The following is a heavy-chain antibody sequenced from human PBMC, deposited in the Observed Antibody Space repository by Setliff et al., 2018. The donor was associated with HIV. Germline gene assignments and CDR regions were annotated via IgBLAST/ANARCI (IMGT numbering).Heavy chain of an antibody. Sequence: PGGSLRLSCAASGFTFSNAWMSWVRQAPGKGLEWVGRIKSKTDGGTTDYAAPVKGRFTISRDDSKTTVYLQMNSLKTEDMAVYYCATDAGYCSSTSCPDIVFDHWGQGTLVTVSS. CDR1: GFTFSNAW. CDR2: IKSKTDGGTT. V-gene: IGHV3-15*01. J-gene: IGHJ4*02. CDR3: ATDAGYCSSTSCPDIVFDH. D-gene: IGHD2-2*01.